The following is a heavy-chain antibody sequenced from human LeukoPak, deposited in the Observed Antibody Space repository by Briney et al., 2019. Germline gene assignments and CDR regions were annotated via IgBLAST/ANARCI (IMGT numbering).Heavy chain of an antibody. J-gene: IGHJ6*03. D-gene: IGHD6-19*01. CDR3: ARGSSGWTYYYYYYMDV. CDR1: GGSFSGYY. CDR2: INHSGST. V-gene: IGHV4-34*01. Sequence: PSETLSLTCAVYGGSFSGYYWSWIRQPPGKGLEWIGEINHSGSTNYNPSLKSRVTISVDTSKNQFSLKLSSVTAADTAVYYCARGSSGWTYYYYYYMDVWGKGTTVTVSS.